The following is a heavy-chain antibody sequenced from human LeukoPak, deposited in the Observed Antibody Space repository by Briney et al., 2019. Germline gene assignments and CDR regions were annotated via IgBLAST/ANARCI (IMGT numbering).Heavy chain of an antibody. D-gene: IGHD3-3*01. CDR2: ISGSGGST. Sequence: PGGSLRLSCAASGFTFSSYAMSWVRQAPGKGLEWVSAISGSGGSTYYADSVKRRFTISRDNSKNTLYLQMNSLRAEDTAVYYCAKGYDFWSGYSHDYWGQGTLVTVSS. V-gene: IGHV3-23*01. CDR1: GFTFSSYA. CDR3: AKGYDFWSGYSHDY. J-gene: IGHJ4*02.